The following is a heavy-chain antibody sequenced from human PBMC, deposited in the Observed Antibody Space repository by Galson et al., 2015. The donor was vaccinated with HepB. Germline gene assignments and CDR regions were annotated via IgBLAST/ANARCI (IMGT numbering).Heavy chain of an antibody. D-gene: IGHD3-10*01. CDR2: IIPVLGVG. CDR3: ARGLYGSGSYPFDY. J-gene: IGHJ4*02. V-gene: IGHV1-69*04. CDR1: GNTFSPYA. Sequence: SVKVSCKASGNTFSPYAINWVRQAPGQGLEWMGRIIPVLGVGNYAQKFQDSVTITADKSTNTAYMELSSLTSEDTAVYYCARGLYGSGSYPFDYWGQGTLVTVPS.